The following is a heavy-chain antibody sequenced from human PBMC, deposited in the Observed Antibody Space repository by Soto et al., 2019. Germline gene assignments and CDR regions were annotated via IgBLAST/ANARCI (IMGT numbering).Heavy chain of an antibody. CDR3: AANSGYSGYDFPFDY. CDR1: GFTFTSSA. J-gene: IGHJ4*02. V-gene: IGHV1-58*02. CDR2: IVVGSGNT. Sequence: SVKVSCKASGFTFTSSAMQWVRQARGQRLEWIGWIVVGSGNTNYAQKFQERVTITRDMSTSTAYMELSSLRSEDTAVYYCAANSGYSGYDFPFDYWGQGTLVTVSP. D-gene: IGHD5-12*01.